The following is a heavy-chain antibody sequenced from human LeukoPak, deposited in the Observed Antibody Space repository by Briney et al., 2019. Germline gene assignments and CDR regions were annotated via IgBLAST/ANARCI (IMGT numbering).Heavy chain of an antibody. CDR3: ARTSARGAQFDY. J-gene: IGHJ4*02. CDR1: GGSISSYY. V-gene: IGHV4-4*07. CDR2: IYSSGST. D-gene: IGHD3-10*01. Sequence: SETLSLTCSVSGGSISSYYWSWSRQPAGKGLEWIGRIYSSGSTNYNPSLKTRVTMSLDTSKNQFSLNLTTVTAADTAVYYCARTSARGAQFDYWGQGTLVTVSS.